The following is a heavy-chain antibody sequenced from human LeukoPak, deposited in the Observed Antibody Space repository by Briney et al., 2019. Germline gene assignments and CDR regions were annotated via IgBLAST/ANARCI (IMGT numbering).Heavy chain of an antibody. Sequence: GGSLRLSCASSGFSFSTYGMQWVRQAPGKGLEWVAVISYDGSNKYYADSVKGRFTISRDNSKNTLYLQMNSLRAEDTAVYYCATDLYMVRAPFDYWGQGTLVTVPS. CDR1: GFSFSTYG. J-gene: IGHJ4*02. CDR3: ATDLYMVRAPFDY. D-gene: IGHD3-10*01. V-gene: IGHV3-30*19. CDR2: ISYDGSNK.